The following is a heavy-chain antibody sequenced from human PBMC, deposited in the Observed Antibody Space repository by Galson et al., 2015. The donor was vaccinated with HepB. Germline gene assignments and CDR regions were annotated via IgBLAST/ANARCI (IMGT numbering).Heavy chain of an antibody. CDR3: ARSGVNYYYYYGMDV. V-gene: IGHV1-18*04. CDR1: GYTFTSYG. CDR2: ISGYNGDT. D-gene: IGHD2-8*01. J-gene: IGHJ6*02. Sequence: QSGAEVKKPGASVRVSCKASGYTFTSYGFSWVRLAPGQGLEWLGWISGYNGDTNYAQKFQGRVTMTTDISTSTAYMDLRSLRSDDTAVYYCARSGVNYYYYYGMDVWGQGTTVTVSS.